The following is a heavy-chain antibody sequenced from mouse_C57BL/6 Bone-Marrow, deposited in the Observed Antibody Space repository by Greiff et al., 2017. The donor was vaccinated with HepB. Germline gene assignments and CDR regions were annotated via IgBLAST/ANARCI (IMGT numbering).Heavy chain of an antibody. J-gene: IGHJ1*03. V-gene: IGHV1-72*01. CDR3: ARSGSTMITGGYFDV. CDR2: IDPNSGGT. Sequence: QVQLQQPGAELVKPGASVKLSCKASGYTFTSYWMHWVKQRPGRGLEWIGRIDPNSGGTKYNEKFKSKAKLTVDKPSSTAYMQLSSLASEDSAVYYCARSGSTMITGGYFDVWGTGTTVTVSS. CDR1: GYTFTSYW. D-gene: IGHD2-4*01.